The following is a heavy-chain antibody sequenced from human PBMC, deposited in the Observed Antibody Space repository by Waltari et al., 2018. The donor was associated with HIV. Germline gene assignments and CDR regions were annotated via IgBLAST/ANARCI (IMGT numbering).Heavy chain of an antibody. CDR2: IYTSGST. Sequence: QVQLQESGPGLVKPSQTLSLTCTVSGGSISSGSSYWSWIRPPARKGLEWIGRIYTSGSTNYNPSLKSRVTISVDTSKNQFSLKLSSVTAADTAVYYCARTYCSSTSCYGGANWFDPWGQGTLVTVSS. CDR3: ARTYCSSTSCYGGANWFDP. CDR1: GGSISSGSSY. V-gene: IGHV4-61*02. J-gene: IGHJ5*02. D-gene: IGHD2-2*01.